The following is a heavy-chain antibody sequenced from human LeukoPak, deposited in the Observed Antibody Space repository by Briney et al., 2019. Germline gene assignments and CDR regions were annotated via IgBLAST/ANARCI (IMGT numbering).Heavy chain of an antibody. Sequence: GGSLRLSCAASGFTFSNYAMSWVRQAPGKGLEWVSAISGSGGSTYYADSVKGRFTISRDNSKNTLYLQMNSLRAEDTAVYYCAKVFSGSYFLPPFDYWGQGTLVTVSS. V-gene: IGHV3-23*01. CDR3: AKVFSGSYFLPPFDY. CDR1: GFTFSNYA. CDR2: ISGSGGST. D-gene: IGHD1-26*01. J-gene: IGHJ4*02.